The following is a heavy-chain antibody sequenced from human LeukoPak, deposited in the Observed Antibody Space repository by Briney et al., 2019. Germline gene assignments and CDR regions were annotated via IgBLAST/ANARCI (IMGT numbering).Heavy chain of an antibody. J-gene: IGHJ6*02. CDR1: GFTFSSYW. V-gene: IGHV3-7*01. CDR3: ARDPPPYYDFWSGYLDYYYYYGMDV. D-gene: IGHD3-3*01. CDR2: IKQDGSEK. Sequence: GGSLRPSCAASGFTFSSYWMSWVRQAPGKGLEWVANIKQDGSEKYYVDSVKGRFTISRDNAKNSLYLQMNSLRAEDTAVYYCARDPPPYYDFWSGYLDYYYYYGMDVWGQGTTVTVSS.